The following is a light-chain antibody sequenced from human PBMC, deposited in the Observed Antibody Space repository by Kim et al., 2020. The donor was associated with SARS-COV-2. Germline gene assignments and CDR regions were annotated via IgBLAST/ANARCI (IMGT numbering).Light chain of an antibody. Sequence: GQSITISCTGTISDVGGYNYVSWYQQHPGNAPKLMIYDVSNRPSGVSNRFSGSKSGNTASLTISGLQAEDEADYYCSSYTSSSTWVFGGGTQLTVL. J-gene: IGLJ3*02. CDR2: DVS. V-gene: IGLV2-14*03. CDR1: ISDVGGYNY. CDR3: SSYTSSSTWV.